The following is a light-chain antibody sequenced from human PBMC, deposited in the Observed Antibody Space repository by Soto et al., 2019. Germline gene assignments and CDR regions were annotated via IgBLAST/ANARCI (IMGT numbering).Light chain of an antibody. CDR1: QSLVHSDGNTY. Sequence: DIVLTQTPLSSPVTLGQPASISCRSSQSLVHSDGNTYFNWLQQRPGQPPRLLIYKISKRFPGVPERFRCRGGGKDFPLKIKRVEAGDVGVYYCMQATQSYTFGQGTKLEIK. CDR2: KIS. J-gene: IGKJ2*01. CDR3: MQATQSYT. V-gene: IGKV2-24*01.